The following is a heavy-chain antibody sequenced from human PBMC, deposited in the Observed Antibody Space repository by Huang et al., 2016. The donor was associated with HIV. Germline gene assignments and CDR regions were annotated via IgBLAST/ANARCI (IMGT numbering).Heavy chain of an antibody. CDR3: ARGQGGYYYYYMDV. CDR2: INHSESP. J-gene: IGHJ6*03. Sequence: QVQLQQWGAGLLRPSETLSLTCAVYGGSFSGYYGTWIRQPPGKGLEWIGEINHSESPNDNPSLKSRVTISVDTSRNQFSLTLTSVTAADTAVYYCARGQGGYYYYYMDVWGKGTTVTVSS. V-gene: IGHV4-34*01. CDR1: GGSFSGYY.